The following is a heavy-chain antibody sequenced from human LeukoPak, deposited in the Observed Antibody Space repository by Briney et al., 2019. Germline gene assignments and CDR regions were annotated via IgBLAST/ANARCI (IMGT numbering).Heavy chain of an antibody. V-gene: IGHV3-30-3*01. J-gene: IGHJ4*02. CDR2: ISYDGSNK. CDR1: GFTFSSYA. D-gene: IGHD3-22*01. Sequence: GRSLRLSCAASGFTFSSYAMHWVRQAPGKGLEWVAVISYDGSNKYYADSVKGRFTISRDNSKNTLYLQMNSLRAEDTAVYYCARGYDSSGLGYWGQGTLVTVSS. CDR3: ARGYDSSGLGY.